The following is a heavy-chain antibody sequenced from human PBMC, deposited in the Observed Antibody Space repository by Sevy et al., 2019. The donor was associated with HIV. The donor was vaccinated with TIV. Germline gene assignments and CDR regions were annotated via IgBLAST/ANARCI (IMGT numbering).Heavy chain of an antibody. Sequence: SETLSLTCSVSGGSISSSTYYWGWIRQPPGRGLEWIGSVYFTGSTYYNPSLKSRVTISVDTSKNEFSLKANSVTAADTAVYYCARLGGLRFFDWSSLNYFDYWGQGTLVTVSS. D-gene: IGHD3-9*01. J-gene: IGHJ4*02. V-gene: IGHV4-39*01. CDR3: ARLGGLRFFDWSSLNYFDY. CDR1: GGSISSSTYY. CDR2: VYFTGST.